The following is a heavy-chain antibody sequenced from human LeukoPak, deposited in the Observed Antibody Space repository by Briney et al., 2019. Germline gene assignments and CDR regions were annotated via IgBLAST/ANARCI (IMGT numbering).Heavy chain of an antibody. CDR1: GGSISSYY. J-gene: IGHJ4*02. CDR3: ARLKCNVRQYYDILTGYYYYFDY. CDR2: IYTSGST. Sequence: SETLSLTCTVSGGSISSYYWSWIRQPAGKGLEWIGRIYTSGSTNYNPSLKSRVTMSVDTSKNQFSLKLSSVTAADTAVYYCARLKCNVRQYYDILTGYYYYFDYWGQGTLVTVSS. V-gene: IGHV4-4*07. D-gene: IGHD3-9*01.